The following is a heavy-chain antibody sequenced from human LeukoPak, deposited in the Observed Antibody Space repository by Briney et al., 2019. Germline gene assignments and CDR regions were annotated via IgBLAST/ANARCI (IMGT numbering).Heavy chain of an antibody. CDR2: MNPNSGST. V-gene: IGHV1-8*01. D-gene: IGHD3-16*01. Sequence: ASVKVSCKASGYTFTSYDINWVRQATGQGLEWMGWMNPNSGSTGYAQKFQGKVTMTRNTSISTAYMELSSLRSEDTAVYYCARKNIMITFGGVASSDTYYYYYYMDVWGKGTTVTVPS. CDR1: GYTFTSYD. J-gene: IGHJ6*03. CDR3: ARKNIMITFGGVASSDTYYYYYYMDV.